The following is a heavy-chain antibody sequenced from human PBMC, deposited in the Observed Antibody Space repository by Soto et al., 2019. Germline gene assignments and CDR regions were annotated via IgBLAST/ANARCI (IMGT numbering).Heavy chain of an antibody. CDR3: PSPTNPLYYSDGMDV. Sequence: QVQLVQSGAEVKKPGSSVKVSCKASGGTFSSYAISWVRQAPGQGLEWMGGIIPIFGTENYALKFKGKVTRTADDSPSTAYMARRSLRSEDTAVKYCPSPTNPLYYSDGMDVWGPATTVTVSS. V-gene: IGHV1-69*12. J-gene: IGHJ6*02. D-gene: IGHD2-8*01. CDR2: IIPIFGTE. CDR1: GGTFSSYA.